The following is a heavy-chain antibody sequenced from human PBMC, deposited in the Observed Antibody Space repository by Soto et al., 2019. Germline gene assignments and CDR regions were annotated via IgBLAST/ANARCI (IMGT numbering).Heavy chain of an antibody. Sequence: PSETLSLTCTVSGGSISSSSYYWGWIRQPPGKGLEWIGSIYYSGSTNYNPSLKSRVTISVDTSKNQFSLKLSSVTAADTAVYYCARGFSDWFPGTIYYYYGMDVWGQGTTVTVSS. J-gene: IGHJ6*02. V-gene: IGHV4-39*07. CDR1: GGSISSSSYY. CDR2: IYYSGST. D-gene: IGHD3-9*01. CDR3: ARGFSDWFPGTIYYYYGMDV.